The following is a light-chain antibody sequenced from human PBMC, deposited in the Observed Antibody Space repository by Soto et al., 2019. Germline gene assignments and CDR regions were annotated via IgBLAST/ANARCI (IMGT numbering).Light chain of an antibody. CDR1: QSVSSSY. V-gene: IGKV3-20*01. CDR3: QQYGSTPPYT. CDR2: GAS. J-gene: IGKJ2*01. Sequence: EIVLTQSPGTLSLSPGERATLSCRARQSVSSSYLAWYQQQPGQTPRRVISGASSRATGIPDRFSSSGSGTDFTHTISRLEPEDFAVYYCQQYGSTPPYTFGQGTKLEIK.